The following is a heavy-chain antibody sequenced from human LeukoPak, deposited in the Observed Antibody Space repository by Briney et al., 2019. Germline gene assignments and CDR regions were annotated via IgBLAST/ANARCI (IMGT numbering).Heavy chain of an antibody. CDR3: ARGPARISKGNWFDP. D-gene: IGHD2-15*01. J-gene: IGHJ5*02. CDR2: IIPIFGTA. CDR1: GGTFSSYA. V-gene: IGHV1-69*01. Sequence: SVKVSCKASGGTFSSYAISWVRQAPGQGLEWMGGIIPIFGTANYAQKFEGRVTITADEPTSTAYMELSSLRSEDTAVYYCARGPARISKGNWFDPWGQGTLVTVSS.